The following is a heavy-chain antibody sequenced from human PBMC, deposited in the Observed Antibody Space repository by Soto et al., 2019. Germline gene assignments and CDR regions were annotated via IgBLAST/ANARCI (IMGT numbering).Heavy chain of an antibody. J-gene: IGHJ3*02. CDR2: IYSGGST. D-gene: IGHD7-27*01. CDR1: GFTVSSNY. CDR3: ARDRNVGIYAFDI. Sequence: GGSLRLSCAASGFTVSSNYMSWVRQAPGKGLEWVSVIYSGGSTYYADSVKGRFTISRDNSKDTLYLQMNSLRAEDTAVYYCARDRNVGIYAFDIWGQGTMVTVSS. V-gene: IGHV3-66*02.